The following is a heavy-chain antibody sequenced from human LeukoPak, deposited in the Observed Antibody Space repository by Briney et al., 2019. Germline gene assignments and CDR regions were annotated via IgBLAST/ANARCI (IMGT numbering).Heavy chain of an antibody. CDR3: ARGTRLGYDSSGYLVDY. CDR1: GFTFSSYS. Sequence: GGSLRLSCAASGFTFSSYSMNWVRQAPGKGLEWVPSISSSSSYIYYADSVKGRFTISRDNAKNSLYLQMNSLRAEDTAVYYCARGTRLGYDSSGYLVDYWGQGTLVTVSS. V-gene: IGHV3-21*01. J-gene: IGHJ4*02. CDR2: ISSSSSYI. D-gene: IGHD3-22*01.